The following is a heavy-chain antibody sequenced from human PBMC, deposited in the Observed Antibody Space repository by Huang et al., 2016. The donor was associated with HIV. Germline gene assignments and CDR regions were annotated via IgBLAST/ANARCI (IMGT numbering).Heavy chain of an antibody. CDR3: ARGRGKSGYHLQS. CDR2: INNRRST. J-gene: IGHJ5*02. D-gene: IGHD5-12*01. V-gene: IGHV4-34*01. CDR1: GGSFSGYY. Sequence: QVRLDQWGAGLLKPSETLSLPCAVYGGSFSGYYWTWIRQSPRKGLEWIGEINNRRSTNYNPSLKSRLSMSVDTSKNQFSVKLSSVTAADTAIYYCARGRGKSGYHLQSWGQGTLVSVSS.